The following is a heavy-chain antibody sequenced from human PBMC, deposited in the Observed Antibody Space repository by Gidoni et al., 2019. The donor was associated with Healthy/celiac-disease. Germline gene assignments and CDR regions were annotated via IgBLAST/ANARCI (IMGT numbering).Heavy chain of an antibody. J-gene: IGHJ4*02. CDR1: GYTFTSYG. CDR3: ARDRGRWLQFVPFDY. V-gene: IGHV1-18*01. Sequence: QVQLVQSGAEVKKPGAAVKVFCKASGYTFTSYGISWVRQAPGQGLEWMGWISAYNGNTNYAQKLQGRVTMTTDTSTSTAYMELRSLRSDDTAVYYCARDRGRWLQFVPFDYWGQGTLVTVSS. D-gene: IGHD5-12*01. CDR2: ISAYNGNT.